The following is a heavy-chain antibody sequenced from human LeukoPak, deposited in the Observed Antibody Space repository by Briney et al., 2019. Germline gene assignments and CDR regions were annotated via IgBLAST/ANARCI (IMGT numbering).Heavy chain of an antibody. J-gene: IGHJ5*02. D-gene: IGHD6-13*01. CDR2: ISYIGST. V-gene: IGHV4-59*11. Sequence: SETLSLTCAVSDDSFSSHYWTWIRQPPGKGLEWIGYISYIGSTNYNPSLKSRVTISIDTSRNQFSLRLSSVTAADTAVYYCARDRKWRGSSWYSGGAAGDWFDPWGQGTLVTVSS. CDR3: ARDRKWRGSSWYSGGAAGDWFDP. CDR1: DDSFSSHY.